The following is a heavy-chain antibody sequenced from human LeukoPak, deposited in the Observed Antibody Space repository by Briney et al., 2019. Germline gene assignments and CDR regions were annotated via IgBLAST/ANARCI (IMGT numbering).Heavy chain of an antibody. V-gene: IGHV1-69-2*01. CDR2: VDPEDGET. D-gene: IGHD3-3*01. CDR1: GHNFTDYF. J-gene: IGHJ4*02. CDR3: ATAWDFWSGYSLDS. Sequence: ASVKVSCKVSGHNFTDYFMHWVQQPPGKGLEWMGVVDPEDGETIYAEKFQGRVTMSADRSTDTAYMELSRLRSEDTAVYYCATAWDFWSGYSLDSWGQGTLVTVSS.